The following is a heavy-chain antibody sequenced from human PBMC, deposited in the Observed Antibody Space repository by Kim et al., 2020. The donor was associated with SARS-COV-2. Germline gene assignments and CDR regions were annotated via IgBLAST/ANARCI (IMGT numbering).Heavy chain of an antibody. CDR1: GFTFSSYS. D-gene: IGHD1-7*01. V-gene: IGHV3-21*01. CDR2: ISSSSSYI. CDR3: ARDSEPRYNWNYELRWFDP. J-gene: IGHJ5*02. Sequence: GGSLRLSCAASGFTFSSYSMNWVRQAPGKGLEWVSSISSSSSYIYYADSVKGRFTISRDNAKNSLYLQMNSLRAEDTAVYYCARDSEPRYNWNYELRWFDPWGQGTLVTVSS.